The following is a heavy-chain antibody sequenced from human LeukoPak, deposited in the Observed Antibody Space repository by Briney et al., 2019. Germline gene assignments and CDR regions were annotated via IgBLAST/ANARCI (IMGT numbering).Heavy chain of an antibody. D-gene: IGHD6-6*01. CDR3: ARISSSYDYDY. CDR1: VFTFRRYG. V-gene: IGHV3-64*01. CDR2: ISSNGGST. Sequence: PGGSLRLSCAASVFTFRRYGMHCVRQAPGKGREYVAAISSNGGSTDYANSVKGRFTISRDNSKNTLYLQMGSLRAEDMAVYYCARISSSYDYDYWGQGTLVTVSS. J-gene: IGHJ4*02.